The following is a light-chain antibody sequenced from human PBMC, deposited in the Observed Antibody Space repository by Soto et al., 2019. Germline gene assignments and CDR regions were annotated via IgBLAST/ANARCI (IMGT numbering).Light chain of an antibody. J-gene: IGKJ4*01. Sequence: DIPMTQSPSTLSASVGDRVTITCRASQYLSDWLAWYQQKPGTAPKLLIYRASNLEDGVPSRCSGSGSGTAFTLTIGGLQPGDFATYYCQQYSEYPLTFGGGTKVEIK. CDR2: RAS. V-gene: IGKV1-5*03. CDR3: QQYSEYPLT. CDR1: QYLSDW.